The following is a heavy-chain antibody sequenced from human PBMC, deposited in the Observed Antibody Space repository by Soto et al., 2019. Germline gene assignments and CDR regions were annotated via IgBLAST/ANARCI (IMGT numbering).Heavy chain of an antibody. CDR3: AKMDIVLMVDAAGMDV. Sequence: QVQLVESGGGVVQPGRSLRLSCAASGFTFSSYGMHWVRQAPGKGLEWVAVISYDGSNKYYADSVKGRFTISRDNSKNTLYLQMNSLRAEDTAVYYCAKMDIVLMVDAAGMDVW. CDR1: GFTFSSYG. V-gene: IGHV3-30*18. D-gene: IGHD2-8*01. CDR2: ISYDGSNK. J-gene: IGHJ6*01.